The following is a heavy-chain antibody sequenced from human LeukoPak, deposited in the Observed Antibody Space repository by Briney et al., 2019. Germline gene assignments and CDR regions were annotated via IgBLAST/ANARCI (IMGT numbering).Heavy chain of an antibody. Sequence: GSLRLSCAASGFTFSSYAMSWVRQAPGKGLEWVSVISGSGGSTYYADSVKGRFTVSRDNSKNTLYLQMNSLRAEDTAVYYCAKSDCSSTSCYVRGGFDIWGQGTMVTVSS. D-gene: IGHD2-2*01. CDR3: AKSDCSSTSCYVRGGFDI. CDR2: ISGSGGST. J-gene: IGHJ3*02. CDR1: GFTFSSYA. V-gene: IGHV3-23*01.